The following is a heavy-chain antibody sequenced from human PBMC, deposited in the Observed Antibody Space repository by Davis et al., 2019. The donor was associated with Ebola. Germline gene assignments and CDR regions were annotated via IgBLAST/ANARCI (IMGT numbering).Heavy chain of an antibody. D-gene: IGHD2-2*01. J-gene: IGHJ3*02. CDR3: AKALDWVLLSNDDAFDI. CDR2: ISSSGSTI. Sequence: PGGSLRLSCAASGFTFSSYAMHWVRQAPGKGLEWVSYISSSGSTIYYADSVKGRFTISRDNAKNSLYLQMNSLRAEDMALYYCAKALDWVLLSNDDAFDIWGQGTMVTVSS. CDR1: GFTFSSYA. V-gene: IGHV3-48*04.